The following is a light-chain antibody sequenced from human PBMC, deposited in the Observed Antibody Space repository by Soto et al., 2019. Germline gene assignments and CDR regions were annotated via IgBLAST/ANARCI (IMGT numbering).Light chain of an antibody. J-gene: IGKJ1*01. CDR1: QSVSSSY. CDR3: QQYGSSPLWWT. Sequence: EIVLTQSPGTLSLSPGERATLSCRASQSVSSSYLAWYQQRPGQAPRLLIYGASSRATGIPDRFSGSGSGTDFTLTISRLEPEDFAVYYCQQYGSSPLWWTFGQGTKVDIK. V-gene: IGKV3-20*01. CDR2: GAS.